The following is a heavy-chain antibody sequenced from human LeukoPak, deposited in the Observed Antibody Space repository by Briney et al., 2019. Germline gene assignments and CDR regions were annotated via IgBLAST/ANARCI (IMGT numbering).Heavy chain of an antibody. CDR3: ASFGCSGGSCYGDAFDI. V-gene: IGHV4-38-2*02. CDR2: IYHSGST. Sequence: PSETLSLTCTVSGYSLSSGYYWGWIRQPPGKGLEWIGSIYHSGSTYYNPSLKSRVTISVDTSKNQFSLKLSSVTAADTAVYYCASFGCSGGSCYGDAFDIWGQGTMVTVSS. D-gene: IGHD2-15*01. CDR1: GYSLSSGYY. J-gene: IGHJ3*02.